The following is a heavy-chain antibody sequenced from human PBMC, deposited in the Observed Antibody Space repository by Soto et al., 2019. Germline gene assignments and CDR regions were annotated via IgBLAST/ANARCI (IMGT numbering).Heavy chain of an antibody. Sequence: SETLSLTCAVSGDSITSIYHWAWLRPPPGRGLEWVASIYHSGTTYHNPSLKSRVTISVDTPKNQFSLNLRSVTAADTAMYYCARYYDTSNRPYFHHWGQGTRVTVSS. J-gene: IGHJ1*01. D-gene: IGHD3-22*01. V-gene: IGHV4-38-2*01. CDR1: GDSITSIYH. CDR3: ARYYDTSNRPYFHH. CDR2: IYHSGTT.